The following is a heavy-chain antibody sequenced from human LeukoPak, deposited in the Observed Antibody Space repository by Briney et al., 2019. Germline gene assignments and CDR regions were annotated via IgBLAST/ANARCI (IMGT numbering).Heavy chain of an antibody. CDR2: ISGSGTYI. CDR3: ARRGSPDF. D-gene: IGHD6-13*01. CDR1: GFTFSSYI. V-gene: IGHV3-21*01. J-gene: IGHJ4*02. Sequence: GGSLRLSCAGSGFTFSSYIMHWVRQVPGKGLEWVSTISGSGTYIYYADSLKGRLTVSRDNTNNSLSLQMNNLGVDDTGVYYCARRGSPDFWGQGTLVTVSA.